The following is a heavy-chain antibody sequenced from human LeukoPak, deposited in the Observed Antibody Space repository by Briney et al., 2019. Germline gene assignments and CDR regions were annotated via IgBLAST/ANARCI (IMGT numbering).Heavy chain of an antibody. CDR3: ARATPIAVAGNFDY. CDR2: IYTSGST. D-gene: IGHD6-19*01. Sequence: SETLSLTCTVSGGSISSYYWSWIRQPAGKGLEWIGRIYTSGSTNYNPSLKSRVTISVDTSKNQLSLKLSSVTAADTAVYYCARATPIAVAGNFDYWGQGTLVTVSS. V-gene: IGHV4-4*07. J-gene: IGHJ4*02. CDR1: GGSISSYY.